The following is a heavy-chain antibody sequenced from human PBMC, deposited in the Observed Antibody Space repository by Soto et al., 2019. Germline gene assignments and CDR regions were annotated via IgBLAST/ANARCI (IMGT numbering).Heavy chain of an antibody. Sequence: QVQLQESGPGLVKPSGTLSLTCAVSGGSISSSNWWSWVRQPPGKGLEWIGEIYHSGSTNYNPSLKSRVTISVDKSKNQFSLTLSSVTAAATAVYYCARDYMVRGVMRWFDPWGQGTLVTVSS. V-gene: IGHV4-4*02. J-gene: IGHJ5*02. D-gene: IGHD3-10*01. CDR1: GGSISSSNW. CDR2: IYHSGST. CDR3: ARDYMVRGVMRWFDP.